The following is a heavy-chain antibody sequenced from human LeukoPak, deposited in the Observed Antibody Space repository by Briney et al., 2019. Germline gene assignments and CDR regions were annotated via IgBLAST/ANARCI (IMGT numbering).Heavy chain of an antibody. CDR2: INAGNGNT. V-gene: IGHV1-3*01. CDR1: GYTFTTYA. CDR3: ARDRDPYYDILTGYSSALDY. D-gene: IGHD3-9*01. Sequence: GASVKVSCKASGYTFTTYAMHWVRQAPGQRLEWMGWINAGNGNTKYSQKFQGRVTITRDTSASTAYMELSSLRSEDTAVYYCARDRDPYYDILTGYSSALDYWGQGTLVTVSS. J-gene: IGHJ4*02.